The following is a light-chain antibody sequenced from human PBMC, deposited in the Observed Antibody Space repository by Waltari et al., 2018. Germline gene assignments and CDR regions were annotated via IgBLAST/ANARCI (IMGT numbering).Light chain of an antibody. Sequence: EVVLTQSPATLSLSPGEGATLSCRASQSVSAYLAWYQQQPGQAPRLLIYGSSTRATGVPDRFSGRGSGTDFSLTISSVEPEDFAVYYCQHTTDWPPAFTFGPGTRVDLK. CDR2: GSS. V-gene: IGKV3-11*01. CDR3: QHTTDWPPAFT. J-gene: IGKJ3*01. CDR1: QSVSAY.